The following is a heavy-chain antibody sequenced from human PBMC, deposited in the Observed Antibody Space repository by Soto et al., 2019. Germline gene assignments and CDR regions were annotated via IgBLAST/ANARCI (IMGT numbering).Heavy chain of an antibody. CDR3: ARVAKRYFGSQDW. D-gene: IGHD3-9*01. V-gene: IGHV3-21*01. CDR2: ISSSSSYI. J-gene: IGHJ4*02. Sequence: PGGSLRLSCAASGFTFSSYSMNWVRQAPGKGLEWVSSISSSSSYIYYADSVKGRFTISRDNAKNSLYLQMNSLRAEDTAVYYCARVAKRYFGSQDWWGQGTLVTVSS. CDR1: GFTFSSYS.